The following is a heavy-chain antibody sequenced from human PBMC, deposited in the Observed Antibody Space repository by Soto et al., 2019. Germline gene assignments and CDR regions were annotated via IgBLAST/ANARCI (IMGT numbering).Heavy chain of an antibody. CDR3: ASTWGDSSGYYYGGY. J-gene: IGHJ4*02. CDR2: ISAYNGNT. D-gene: IGHD3-22*01. CDR1: GYTFTSYG. V-gene: IGHV1-18*04. Sequence: ASVKVSCKASGYTFTSYGISWVRQAPGQGLEWMGWISAYNGNTNDAQKLQGRVTMTTDTSTSTAYMELRSLRSDDTAVYYCASTWGDSSGYYYGGYWGQGTLVTVSS.